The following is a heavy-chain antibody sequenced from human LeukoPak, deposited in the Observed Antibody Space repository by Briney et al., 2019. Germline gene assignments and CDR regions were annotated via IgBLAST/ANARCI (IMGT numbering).Heavy chain of an antibody. J-gene: IGHJ4*02. Sequence: ASVKVSCKASGYTFTSYDINWVRQATGQGLEWMGWMNPNSGNTGYAQKFQGRVTITRNTSMSTAYMELSSLRSEDTAVYYCARDRQLWTFDYWGQGTLVTVSS. CDR1: GYTFTSYD. V-gene: IGHV1-8*03. CDR2: MNPNSGNT. D-gene: IGHD5-18*01. CDR3: ARDRQLWTFDY.